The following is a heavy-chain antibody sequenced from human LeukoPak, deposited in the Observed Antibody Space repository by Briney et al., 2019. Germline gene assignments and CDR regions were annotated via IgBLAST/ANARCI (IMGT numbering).Heavy chain of an antibody. CDR3: ARWTATAPADY. V-gene: IGHV1-69*04. J-gene: IGHJ4*02. D-gene: IGHD3/OR15-3a*01. Sequence: SVKVSCKASGGTFSSYAISWVRQAPGQGLEWMGRTIPILGIANYAQKFQGRVTITADKSTSTAYMELSSLRSEDTAVYYCARWTATAPADYWGKGTLVTVSS. CDR2: TIPILGIA. CDR1: GGTFSSYA.